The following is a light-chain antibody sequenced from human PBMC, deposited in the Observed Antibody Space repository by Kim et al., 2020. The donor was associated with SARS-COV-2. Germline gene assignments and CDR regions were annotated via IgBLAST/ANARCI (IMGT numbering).Light chain of an antibody. CDR3: SSYTSSNIVV. CDR1: SSDVGTKNL. J-gene: IGLJ2*01. V-gene: IGLV2-18*02. Sequence: GQSVTLPCTGTSSDVGTKNLVSWYQQSPGTAPQLMIYEVSNRPSGVPDRFSGSKSGNTASLTISGLQAEDEANYYCSSYTSSNIVVFGGGTQLTVL. CDR2: EVS.